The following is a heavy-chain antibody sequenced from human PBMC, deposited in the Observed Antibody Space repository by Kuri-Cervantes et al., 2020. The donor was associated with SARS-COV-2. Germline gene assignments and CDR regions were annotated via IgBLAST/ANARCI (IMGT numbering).Heavy chain of an antibody. V-gene: IGHV4-59*11. CDR3: ARSGSYPYYYYYMDV. D-gene: IGHD1-26*01. CDR1: GGSISSHY. Sequence: GSLRLSCTVSGGSISSHYWSWIRQPPGKGLEWIGYIYYSGSTNYNPSLKSRATISVDTSKNQFSLKLSSVTAADTAVYYCARSGSYPYYYYYMDVWGKGTTVTVSS. J-gene: IGHJ6*03. CDR2: IYYSGST.